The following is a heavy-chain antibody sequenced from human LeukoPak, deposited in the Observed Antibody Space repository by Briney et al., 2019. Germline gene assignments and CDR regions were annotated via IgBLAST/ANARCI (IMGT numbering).Heavy chain of an antibody. Sequence: GASVKVSCKASGYTFTGYYMHWVRQAPGQGLEWMGWMNPNSGNTGYAQKFQGRVTMPRNTSISTAYMELSSLRSEDTAVYYCARSPTVRYSSGWYRYYYYYMDVWGKGTTVTISS. CDR1: GYTFTGYY. J-gene: IGHJ6*03. V-gene: IGHV1-8*02. CDR3: ARSPTVRYSSGWYRYYYYYMDV. D-gene: IGHD6-19*01. CDR2: MNPNSGNT.